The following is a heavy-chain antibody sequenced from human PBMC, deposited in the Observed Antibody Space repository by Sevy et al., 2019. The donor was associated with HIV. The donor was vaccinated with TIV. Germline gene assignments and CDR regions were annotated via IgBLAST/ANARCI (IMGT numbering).Heavy chain of an antibody. CDR3: ARAPPQLYYYGSELLSGTLYYYGMDV. V-gene: IGHV1-18*01. CDR2: ISAYNGNT. Sequence: ASVKVSCKASGYTFTSYGISWVRQAPGQGLEWMGWISAYNGNTNYAQKLQGRVTMTTDTSTSTAYMELRSLRSDDTAVYYCARAPPQLYYYGSELLSGTLYYYGMDVWGHGTTVTVSS. D-gene: IGHD3-10*01. J-gene: IGHJ6*02. CDR1: GYTFTSYG.